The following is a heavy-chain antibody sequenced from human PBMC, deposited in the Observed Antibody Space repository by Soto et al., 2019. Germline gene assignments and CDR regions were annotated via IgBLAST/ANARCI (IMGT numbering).Heavy chain of an antibody. CDR2: INHSGST. CDR1: GGSFSGYY. CDR3: ARTFYVLRFLEWSRKYNWFDP. D-gene: IGHD3-3*01. V-gene: IGHV4-34*01. Sequence: SETLSLTCAVYGGSFSGYYWSWIRQPPGKGLEWIGEINHSGSTNYNPSLKSRVTISVDTSKNQFSLKLSSVTAADTAVYYCARTFYVLRFLEWSRKYNWFDPWGQGTLVTVSS. J-gene: IGHJ5*02.